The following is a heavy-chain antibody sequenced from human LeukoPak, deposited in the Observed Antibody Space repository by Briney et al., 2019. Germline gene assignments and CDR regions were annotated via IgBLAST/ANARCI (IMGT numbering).Heavy chain of an antibody. V-gene: IGHV3-20*04. CDR3: ATHSYYYGSGSYPHYLDY. D-gene: IGHD3-10*01. CDR2: LNWNGGTT. Sequence: GGSLRLSCAASGFTFDDNGTSWVRQAPGKGLEWVSGLNWNGGTTGYADSVKGRFTISRDNAKNFLYLQMNSLRAEDTALYYCATHSYYYGSGSYPHYLDYWGQGTLVTVSS. CDR1: GFTFDDNG. J-gene: IGHJ4*02.